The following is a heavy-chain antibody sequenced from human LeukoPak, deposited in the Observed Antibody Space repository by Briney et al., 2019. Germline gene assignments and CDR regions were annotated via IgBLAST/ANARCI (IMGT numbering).Heavy chain of an antibody. J-gene: IGHJ4*02. V-gene: IGHV1-46*01. CDR2: INPTGGST. CDR3: ARTAARRFDY. D-gene: IGHD6-6*01. Sequence: ASVKVSCKASGYTFTSYGISWVRQAPGQGLECMGIINPTGGSTTYAQKFQGRVTMTRDTSTSTVYMELSSLRSDDTAVYYCARTAARRFDYWGQGTLVTVSS. CDR1: GYTFTSYG.